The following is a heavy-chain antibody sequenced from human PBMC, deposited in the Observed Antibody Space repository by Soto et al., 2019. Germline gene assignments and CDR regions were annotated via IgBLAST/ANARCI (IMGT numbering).Heavy chain of an antibody. CDR3: ALGLAGYYYDSSGLDY. V-gene: IGHV4-34*01. J-gene: IGHJ4*02. D-gene: IGHD3-22*01. CDR2: INHSGST. CDR1: GGSFSGYY. Sequence: PSETLSLTCAVYGGSFSGYYWSWIRQPPGKGLEWIGEINHSGSTNYNPSLKSRVTISVDTSKNQFSLKLSSVTAADTAVYYCALGLAGYYYDSSGLDYWGRGTLVTVSS.